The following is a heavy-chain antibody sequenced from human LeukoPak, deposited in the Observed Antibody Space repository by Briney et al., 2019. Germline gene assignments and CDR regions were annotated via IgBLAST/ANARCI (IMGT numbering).Heavy chain of an antibody. CDR2: IYYSGST. J-gene: IGHJ4*02. D-gene: IGHD3-9*01. Sequence: SETLSLTCTVSGGSISSYYWSWIRQPPGKGLEWIGYIYYSGSTNYNPSLKSRVTISVDTSKNQFSLKLSSVTAADTAVYYCARGPNILTGLDYWGQGTLVTVSS. V-gene: IGHV4-59*01. CDR1: GGSISSYY. CDR3: ARGPNILTGLDY.